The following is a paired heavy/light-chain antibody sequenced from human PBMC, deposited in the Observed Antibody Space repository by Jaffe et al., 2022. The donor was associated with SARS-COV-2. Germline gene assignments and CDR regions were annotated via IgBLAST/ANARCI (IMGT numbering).Light chain of an antibody. Sequence: EIVLTQSPGTLSLSPGERATLSCRASQSVSSTYLAWYQQKPGQAPRLLIYGASSRATGIPDRFSGSGSGTDFTLTISRLEPEDFAVYYCQQYGSSPKTFGQGTKVEIK. CDR2: GAS. V-gene: IGKV3-20*01. CDR1: QSVSSTY. J-gene: IGKJ1*01. CDR3: QQYGSSPKT.
Heavy chain of an antibody. CDR3: ARGGIFEFSYFEY. D-gene: IGHD3-9*01. CDR1: GYSFSDSA. Sequence: QVQLVQSGADVKKPGASVKVSCKASGYSFSDSAIHWMRQAPGQRLEWMGWIHAGNGITKYSQKFQGRVTITRDTSASTTYMELSSLRSEDTAVYYCARGGIFEFSYFEYWGQGTLVTVSS. V-gene: IGHV1-3*01. CDR2: IHAGNGIT. J-gene: IGHJ4*02.